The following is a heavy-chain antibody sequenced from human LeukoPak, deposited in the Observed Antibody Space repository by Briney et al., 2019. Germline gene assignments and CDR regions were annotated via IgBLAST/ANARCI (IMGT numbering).Heavy chain of an antibody. CDR2: ISGTGGST. Sequence: GGSLRLSCAASGFTFSSYGMSWVRQAPGKGLEWVSAISGTGGSTYYADSVKGRFTISRDNSKNTLYLQMNSLRAEDTAVYYCAKETDHYYDSSGYYYDYWGQGTLVTVSS. J-gene: IGHJ4*02. CDR3: AKETDHYYDSSGYYYDY. CDR1: GFTFSSYG. D-gene: IGHD3-22*01. V-gene: IGHV3-23*01.